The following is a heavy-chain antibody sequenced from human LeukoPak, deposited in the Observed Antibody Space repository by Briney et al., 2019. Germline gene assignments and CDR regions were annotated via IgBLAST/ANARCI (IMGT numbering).Heavy chain of an antibody. CDR2: SSGSGGST. Sequence: GGSLRLSCAASGFTFSSYAMSWVRQAPGKGLEWVSASSGSGGSTYYADSVKGRFTISRDNSKNTLYLQMNSLRAEDTAVYYCAKDPVGTEGGSSSWYLFFDYWGQGTLVTVSS. V-gene: IGHV3-23*01. J-gene: IGHJ4*02. CDR1: GFTFSSYA. D-gene: IGHD6-13*01. CDR3: AKDPVGTEGGSSSWYLFFDY.